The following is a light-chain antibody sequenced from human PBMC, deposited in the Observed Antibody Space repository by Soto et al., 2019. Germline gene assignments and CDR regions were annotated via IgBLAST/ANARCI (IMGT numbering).Light chain of an antibody. CDR1: QIVSSSY. V-gene: IGKV3-20*01. Sequence: EIVLTQSPGTLSLSPGERATLSCRASQIVSSSYLAWYQQKPGQAPRLLIYGASSRATGIPDRFSGSGSGTDFTLTISRLEPEDVAVYYCQQDGSSPLTFGGGTKVEIK. CDR2: GAS. J-gene: IGKJ4*01. CDR3: QQDGSSPLT.